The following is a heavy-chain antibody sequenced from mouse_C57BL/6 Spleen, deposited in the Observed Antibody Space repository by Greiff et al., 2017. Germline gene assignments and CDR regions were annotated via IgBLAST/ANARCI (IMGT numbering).Heavy chain of an antibody. D-gene: IGHD1-1*02. Sequence: EVMLVESGGDLVKPGGSLKLSCAASGFTFSSYGMSWVRQTPDKRLEWVATISSGGSYTYYPDSVKVRFTISSDNAKNTLYLQMSSLKTEDTAMYYYSRGGGFDYWGQGTTLTVSS. V-gene: IGHV5-6*01. CDR3: SRGGGFDY. CDR2: ISSGGSYT. CDR1: GFTFSSYG. J-gene: IGHJ2*01.